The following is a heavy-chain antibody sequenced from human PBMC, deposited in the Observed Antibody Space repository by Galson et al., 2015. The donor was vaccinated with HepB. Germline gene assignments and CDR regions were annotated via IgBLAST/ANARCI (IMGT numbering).Heavy chain of an antibody. D-gene: IGHD6-19*01. CDR2: IIPILGIA. V-gene: IGHV1-69*04. Sequence: SVKVSCKASGGTFSSYAISWVRQAPGQGLEWMGRIIPILGIANYAQKFQGRVTITADKSTSTAYMELSSLRSEDTAVYYCARSGTHPGIAVAGNYYYYGMDVWGQGTTVTVSS. J-gene: IGHJ6*02. CDR1: GGTFSSYA. CDR3: ARSGTHPGIAVAGNYYYYGMDV.